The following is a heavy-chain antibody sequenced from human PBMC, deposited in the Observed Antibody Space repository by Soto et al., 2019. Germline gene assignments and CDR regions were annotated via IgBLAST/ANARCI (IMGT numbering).Heavy chain of an antibody. CDR3: ARDHGGYTYGFEY. V-gene: IGHV3-21*02. D-gene: IGHD5-18*01. CDR2: ISSSSTHI. Sequence: EVLLVESGGGLVKPGGSLRLSCAASGFTFRSYSMNWVRQAPGKGLEWVSFISSSSTHIYYADSVKGRFTISRDNAKNSLYVQLNSLRAEDTAVYYCARDHGGYTYGFEYWGQGTLVTVSS. J-gene: IGHJ4*02. CDR1: GFTFRSYS.